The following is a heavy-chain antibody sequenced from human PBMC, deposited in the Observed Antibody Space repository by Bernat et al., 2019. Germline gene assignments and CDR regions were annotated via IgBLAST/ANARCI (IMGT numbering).Heavy chain of an antibody. CDR2: INEDGSEE. J-gene: IGHJ6*02. CDR1: GFSFSSYW. Sequence: EVQLVESGGGLVQPGGSLRLSCAASGFSFSSYWMTWVRQPPGKGLEWVASINEDGSEEQYVDSVKGRFTISRDNTKNSLYLQMNSLRVEDTAVFYCAKRPGYQIGMEVWGQGTTVTVSS. CDR3: AKRPGYQIGMEV. V-gene: IGHV3-7*01. D-gene: IGHD6-13*01.